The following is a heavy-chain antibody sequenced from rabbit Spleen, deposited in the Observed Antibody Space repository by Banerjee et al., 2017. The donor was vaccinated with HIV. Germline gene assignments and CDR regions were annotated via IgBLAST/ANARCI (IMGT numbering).Heavy chain of an antibody. Sequence: QSVEESGGRLVTPGTPLTLTCTVSGIDLSSYAMGWVRQAPGKGLEWIGDIYTSGSTYYASWAKGRFTISKTSTTMDLKITSPTTEDTATYFCGRVVDGNSYHRDIWGPGTLVTVS. CDR1: GIDLSSYA. D-gene: IGHD8-1*01. V-gene: IGHV1S69*01. CDR3: GRVVDGNSYHRDI. J-gene: IGHJ4*02. CDR2: IYTSGST.